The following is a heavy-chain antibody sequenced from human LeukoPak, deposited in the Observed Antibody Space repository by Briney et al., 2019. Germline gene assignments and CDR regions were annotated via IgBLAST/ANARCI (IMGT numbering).Heavy chain of an antibody. D-gene: IGHD3-22*01. CDR3: ARDGPDDSIDY. V-gene: IGHV3-30-3*01. J-gene: IGHJ4*02. CDR1: GFTFSSYA. CDR2: ISYDGSNK. Sequence: GRSLRLFCAASGFTFSSYAMHWVRQAPGKGLEWGAVISYDGSNKYYADSVKRRFTISRDNSKNTLYLQMNSLRAEDTAVYYCARDGPDDSIDYWGQGTLVTVSS.